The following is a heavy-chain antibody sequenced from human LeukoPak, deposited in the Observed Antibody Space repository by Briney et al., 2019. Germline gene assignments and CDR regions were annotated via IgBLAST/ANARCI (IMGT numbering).Heavy chain of an antibody. CDR1: GFTFSGSA. CDR2: IRSKANSYAT. D-gene: IGHD3-16*02. Sequence: GGSLRLSCAASGFTFSGSAMHWVRQASGKGLEWVGRIRSKANSYATAYAASVKGRFTISRDDSRNTAYLQMNSLKTEDTAVYYSTRLDVWGSYRTDAFDIWGQGTMVTVS. CDR3: TRLDVWGSYRTDAFDI. V-gene: IGHV3-73*01. J-gene: IGHJ3*02.